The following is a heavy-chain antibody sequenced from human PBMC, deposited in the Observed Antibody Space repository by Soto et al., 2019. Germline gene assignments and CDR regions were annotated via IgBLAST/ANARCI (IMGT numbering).Heavy chain of an antibody. Sequence: TSETLSLTCTVSGGSISSYYWSWIRQPPGKGPEWIGYMYYSGSTIYNPSLKSRISISVDTSKNQFSLRLTSVTAADTATYYCARVHVMVVAGSTFDYWGPGTLVTVSS. CDR2: MYYSGST. CDR3: ARVHVMVVAGSTFDY. CDR1: GGSISSYY. V-gene: IGHV4-59*08. D-gene: IGHD6-19*01. J-gene: IGHJ4*03.